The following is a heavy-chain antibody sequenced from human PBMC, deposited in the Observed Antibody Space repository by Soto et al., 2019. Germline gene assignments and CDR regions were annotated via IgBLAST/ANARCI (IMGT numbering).Heavy chain of an antibody. CDR3: ARASVGPPGGGSWTMPFDF. J-gene: IGHJ4*03. CDR2: IYTGGST. V-gene: IGHV4-61*02. CDR1: GGSISSGGYS. D-gene: IGHD2-15*01. Sequence: PSETLSLTCAVSGGSISSGGYSWSWIRQPPGKGMEWIGRIYTGGSTNYNPSLKSRVTLSVDTSKNQFSLRLTSVTAADTAVYYCARASVGPPGGGSWTMPFDFWGHGTLVTVSS.